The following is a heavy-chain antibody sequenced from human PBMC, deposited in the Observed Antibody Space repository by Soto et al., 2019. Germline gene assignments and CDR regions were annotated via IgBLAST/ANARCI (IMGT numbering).Heavy chain of an antibody. CDR2: IKSKGHGGTT. Sequence: EVQLVESGGGLVKPGGSLRLSCAASGFAFSNAWINWVRQAPGKGLEWVGRIKSKGHGGTTDFAAPVRGRFAITRDDSRNMVYMQMNSLNTEDTAVYYCTTDSYTTVLEVRFDYWDHGTLVTVSS. CDR1: GFAFSNAW. D-gene: IGHD4-17*01. J-gene: IGHJ4*01. V-gene: IGHV3-15*07. CDR3: TTDSYTTVLEVRFDY.